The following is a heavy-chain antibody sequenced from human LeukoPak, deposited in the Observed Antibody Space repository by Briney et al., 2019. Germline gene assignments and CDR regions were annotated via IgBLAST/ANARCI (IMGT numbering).Heavy chain of an antibody. Sequence: ASVKVSCKASGYTFISYAMNWVRQAPGQGLEWMGWINPNSGGTNYAQKFQGRVTMTRDTSISTAYMELSRLRSDDTAVYYCARVPTTVTIRTMYYFDYWGQGTLVTVSS. J-gene: IGHJ4*02. CDR3: ARVPTTVTIRTMYYFDY. D-gene: IGHD4-17*01. CDR1: GYTFISYA. CDR2: INPNSGGT. V-gene: IGHV1-2*02.